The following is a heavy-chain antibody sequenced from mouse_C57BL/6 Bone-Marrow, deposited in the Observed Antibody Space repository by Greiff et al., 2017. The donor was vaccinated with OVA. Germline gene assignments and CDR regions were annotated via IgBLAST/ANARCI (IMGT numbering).Heavy chain of an antibody. D-gene: IGHD1-1*01. CDR1: VDFSRYW. CDR2: INPDSSTI. Sequence: VDFSRYWMSWVRRAPGKGLEWIGEINPDSSTINYAPSLKDKFIISRDNAKNTLYLQMSKVRSEDTALYYCARPFYYYGSSNWYFDVWGTGTTVTVSS. CDR3: ARPFYYYGSSNWYFDV. J-gene: IGHJ1*03. V-gene: IGHV4-1*01.